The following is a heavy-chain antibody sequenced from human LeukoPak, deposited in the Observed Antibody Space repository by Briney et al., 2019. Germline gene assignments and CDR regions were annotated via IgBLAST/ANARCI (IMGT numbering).Heavy chain of an antibody. J-gene: IGHJ4*02. CDR2: ISAYNGNT. D-gene: IGHD3-9*01. CDR3: ARDLVTPPYYYDY. CDR1: GYTFTSYG. V-gene: IGHV1-18*01. Sequence: ASVKVSCKASGYTFTSYGISWVRQAPGQGLEWMGWISAYNGNTNYAQKLQGRVTMTTDTSTSTAYVELRSLRSDDTAVYYCARDLVTPPYYYDYWGQGTLVTVSS.